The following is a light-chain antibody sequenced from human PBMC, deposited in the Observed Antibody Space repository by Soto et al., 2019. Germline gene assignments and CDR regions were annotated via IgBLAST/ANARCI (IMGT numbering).Light chain of an antibody. CDR3: QQRSIWPPDT. CDR2: DAS. Sequence: EIVLTQSPATLSLSPGERATLSCRASQSVSSYLAWYQQKPGQAPRLLIYDASNSATGIPARFSGSGSGTDFTLTISSLEPEDFAVYYCQQRSIWPPDTFGQGTKLEIK. CDR1: QSVSSY. V-gene: IGKV3-11*01. J-gene: IGKJ2*01.